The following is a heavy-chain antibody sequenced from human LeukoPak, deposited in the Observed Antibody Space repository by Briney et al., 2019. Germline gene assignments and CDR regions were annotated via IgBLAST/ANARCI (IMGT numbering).Heavy chain of an antibody. Sequence: ASETLSLTCGVYGGSLSGYNWNWIRQPPGKGLEWIGEINHSGSTNYNPSLKSRVTISVATSKNQFSLKMRSVTAADTAVYYCAKYIRDSGTYNFDYWGQGTLVTVSS. CDR2: INHSGST. J-gene: IGHJ4*02. CDR1: GGSLSGYN. V-gene: IGHV4-34*01. D-gene: IGHD1-1*01. CDR3: AKYIRDSGTYNFDY.